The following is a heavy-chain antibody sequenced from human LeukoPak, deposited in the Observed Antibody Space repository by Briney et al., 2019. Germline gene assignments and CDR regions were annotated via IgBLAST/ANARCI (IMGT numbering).Heavy chain of an antibody. D-gene: IGHD6-25*01. Sequence: SETLSLTCSVSGVPISSYYWSWIRQPPGKGLEWIEYIYTSGSTNYTPSLKSRVTIPVDTSKHQFSLKLSSVTAADTAVYYCASEAASGTMIWGQGTLVTVSS. V-gene: IGHV4-4*09. CDR3: ASEAASGTMI. CDR1: GVPISSYY. J-gene: IGHJ4*02. CDR2: IYTSGST.